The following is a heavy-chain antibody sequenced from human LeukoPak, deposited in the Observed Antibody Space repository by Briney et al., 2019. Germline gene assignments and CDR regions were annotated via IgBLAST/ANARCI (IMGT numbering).Heavy chain of an antibody. Sequence: SETLSLTCTVSGGSISSSSYYWNWIRQPAGKGLEWIGRIYTSGRTNYSPSLKSRVTISVDTSKNQFSLKLSSVTAADTAVYYCARAGVIFGVVIIRPDAFDIWGQGTMVTVSS. CDR2: IYTSGRT. CDR1: GGSISSSSYY. V-gene: IGHV4-61*02. J-gene: IGHJ3*02. CDR3: ARAGVIFGVVIIRPDAFDI. D-gene: IGHD3-3*01.